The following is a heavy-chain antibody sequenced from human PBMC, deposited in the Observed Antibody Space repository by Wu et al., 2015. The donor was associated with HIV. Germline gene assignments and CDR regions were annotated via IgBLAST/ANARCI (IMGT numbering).Heavy chain of an antibody. CDR2: IIPIFGKT. Sequence: QLVQSGAEVKKPGSSVKVSCKASGGTFSYSAIAWVRQAPGQGLEWMGRIIPIFGKTNYAQKFQGRVTITADESSTTAYMELSSLRSEDTAVYYCARDGVAVAGSYHFDYWARERWSPSPQ. V-gene: IGHV1-69*13. J-gene: IGHJ4*02. D-gene: IGHD6-19*01. CDR3: ARDGVAVAGSYHFDY. CDR1: GGTFSYSA.